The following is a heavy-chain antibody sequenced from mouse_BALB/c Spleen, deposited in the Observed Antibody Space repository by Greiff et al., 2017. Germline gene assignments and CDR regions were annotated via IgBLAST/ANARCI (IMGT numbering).Heavy chain of an antibody. V-gene: IGHV14-3*02. Sequence: EVQLQESGAELVKPGASVKLSCTASGFNITDTYMHWVKQRPEQSLEWIGRIDPANGNTKYDPKFQGKATITADTSSNTAYLQLSSLTSEDTAVYYGARGRAARAPFDYWGQGTLVTVSA. D-gene: IGHD3-1*01. CDR1: GFNITDTY. CDR2: IDPANGNT. CDR3: ARGRAARAPFDY. J-gene: IGHJ3*01.